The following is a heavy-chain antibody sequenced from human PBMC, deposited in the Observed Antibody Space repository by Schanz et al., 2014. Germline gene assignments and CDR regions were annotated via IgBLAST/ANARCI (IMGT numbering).Heavy chain of an antibody. CDR1: GFTFSNYA. Sequence: EVQLLESGGGFVQPGGSLRLSCAASGFTFSNYAMSWVRQAPGKGLEWVSNISPTGSSTYYADSVKGRFTISRDNSMNTLHLQMDGLRVEDTAVYYCARDAVALVPEYFMDVWGKGTPVTVSS. J-gene: IGHJ6*03. CDR3: ARDAVALVPEYFMDV. CDR2: ISPTGSST. D-gene: IGHD2-15*01. V-gene: IGHV3-23*01.